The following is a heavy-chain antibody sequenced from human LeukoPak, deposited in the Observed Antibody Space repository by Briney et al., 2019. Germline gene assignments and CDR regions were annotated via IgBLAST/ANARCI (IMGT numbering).Heavy chain of an antibody. Sequence: SETLSLTCTVSGGSISSSSYYWGWIRQPPGKGLEWIGSIYYSGSTYYNPSLKSRVTISVDTSKNQFSLKLSSVTAADTAVYYCARDQEDRDAFDIWGQGTMVTVSS. CDR1: GGSISSSSYY. J-gene: IGHJ3*02. CDR3: ARDQEDRDAFDI. CDR2: IYYSGST. V-gene: IGHV4-39*07.